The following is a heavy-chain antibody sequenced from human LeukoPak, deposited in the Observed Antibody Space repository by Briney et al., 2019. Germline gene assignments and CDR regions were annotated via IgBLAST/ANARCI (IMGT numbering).Heavy chain of an antibody. D-gene: IGHD1-26*01. CDR3: AGSYTGAFDI. V-gene: IGHV1-18*01. CDR2: INVHNGDT. J-gene: IGHJ3*02. Sequence: ASVKVSCKASGYTFTNYGLSWVRQAPGQGLEWMGWINVHNGDTNYAQRLQGRVALTADTSTSTAYMELRSLRSDDAAVYYCAGSYTGAFDIWGQGTMVTVSS. CDR1: GYTFTNYG.